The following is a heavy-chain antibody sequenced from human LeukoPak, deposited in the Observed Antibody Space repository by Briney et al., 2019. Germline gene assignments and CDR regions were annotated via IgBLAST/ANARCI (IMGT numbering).Heavy chain of an antibody. CDR2: IYTSGST. J-gene: IGHJ4*02. V-gene: IGHV4-4*07. CDR3: ARENTDHPYYDF. D-gene: IGHD1-14*01. CDR1: GGSISSYY. Sequence: SETLSLTCSVSGGSISSYYWSWIRQPAGKGPEWIGRIYTSGSTKYNPSLRSRVTMSVDTYKNEFSLTLNSVTAADTAVYYCARENTDHPYYDFWGQGTLVTVSS.